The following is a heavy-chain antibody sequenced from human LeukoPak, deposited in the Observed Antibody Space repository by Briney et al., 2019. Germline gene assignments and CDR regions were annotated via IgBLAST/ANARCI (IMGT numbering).Heavy chain of an antibody. CDR2: ISALNGNT. CDR1: GYSFTSYG. D-gene: IGHD1-26*01. V-gene: IGHV1-18*01. CDR3: TRGVRALDRKSGSYDAFDV. Sequence: ASVKVSCKSSGYSFTSYGITWVRQAPGQGREWMGWISALNGNTDYAQKLQGRVTVTTDTSTNTAYMELRGLRSDDTAVYYCTRGVRALDRKSGSYDAFDVWGQGTMVTVSS. J-gene: IGHJ3*01.